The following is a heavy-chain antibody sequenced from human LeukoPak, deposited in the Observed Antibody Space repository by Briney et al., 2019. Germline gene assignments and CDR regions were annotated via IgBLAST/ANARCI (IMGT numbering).Heavy chain of an antibody. J-gene: IGHJ6*03. CDR3: AREKYYDFWSGYYAFWGDYYYYMDV. CDR1: GFTFSSYW. Sequence: GGSLRLSCAASGFTFSSYWMSWVRQAPGKGLEWVANIKKDGSEKYYVDSAKGRFTISRDNAKNSLYLQTDSLRAEDTAVYYCAREKYYDFWSGYYAFWGDYYYYMDVWGKGTTVTVSS. V-gene: IGHV3-7*01. D-gene: IGHD3-3*01. CDR2: IKKDGSEK.